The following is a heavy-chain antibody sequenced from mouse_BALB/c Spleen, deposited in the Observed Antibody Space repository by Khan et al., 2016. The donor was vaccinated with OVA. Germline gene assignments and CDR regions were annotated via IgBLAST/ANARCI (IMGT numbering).Heavy chain of an antibody. J-gene: IGHJ3*01. D-gene: IGHD1-1*01. CDR1: GYTFSAYW. Sequence: QVQLKQSGAELVRPGSSVKISCKAAGYTFSAYWMNWVKQRPGQGLEWIGQIYPGDGNTYYNGKFKGKATLTADKSSSTAYMQLTSLTSEDSAVFFCVREGDYGSRRAWLAYGGQGTLVTVSA. CDR2: IYPGDGNT. CDR3: VREGDYGSRRAWLAY. V-gene: IGHV1-80*01.